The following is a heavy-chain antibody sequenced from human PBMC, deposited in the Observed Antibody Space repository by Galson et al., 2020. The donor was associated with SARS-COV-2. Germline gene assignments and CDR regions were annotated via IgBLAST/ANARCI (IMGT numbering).Heavy chain of an antibody. CDR2: IYYSGST. CDR1: GGSLSSSSYY. D-gene: IGHD2-15*01. V-gene: IGHV4-39*01. Sequence: SETPSLTCTVPGGSLSSSSYYWGWIRQPPGKGLEWIGSIYYSGSTYYNPSLKSRVTISVDTSKNQFSLKLSSVTAADTAVYYCARHLRLGVVVAAKGYFDYWGQGTLVTVSS. CDR3: ARHLRLGVVVAAKGYFDY. J-gene: IGHJ4*02.